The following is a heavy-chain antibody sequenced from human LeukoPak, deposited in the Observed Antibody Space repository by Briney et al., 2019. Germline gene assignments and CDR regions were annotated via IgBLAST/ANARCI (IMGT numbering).Heavy chain of an antibody. V-gene: IGHV4-4*09. CDR3: ARLDGNLDAFDI. CDR1: GGSISSYF. Sequence: SETLSLTYSVSGGSISSYFWSWIRQPPGKGLEWIGYIYTTGSTNYNPSVKSRVTLSLDTSKSQFSLRLSSVTAADTAVYYCARLDGNLDAFDIWGQGTMVTVSS. J-gene: IGHJ3*02. D-gene: IGHD1-14*01. CDR2: IYTTGST.